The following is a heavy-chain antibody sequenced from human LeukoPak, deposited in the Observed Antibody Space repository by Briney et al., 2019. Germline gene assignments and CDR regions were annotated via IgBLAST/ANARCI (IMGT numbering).Heavy chain of an antibody. V-gene: IGHV3-21*01. CDR1: GFTFSSYS. D-gene: IGHD3-22*01. CDR2: ISSSSRYI. CDR3: AREPTYYYDSSGYYSAFDI. Sequence: GGSLRLSCAASGFTFSSYSMNWVRQAPGKGLEWVSSISSSSRYIYYADSVKGRFTISRDNAKNSLYLQMNSLRAEDTAVYYCAREPTYYYDSSGYYSAFDIWGQGTMVTVSS. J-gene: IGHJ3*02.